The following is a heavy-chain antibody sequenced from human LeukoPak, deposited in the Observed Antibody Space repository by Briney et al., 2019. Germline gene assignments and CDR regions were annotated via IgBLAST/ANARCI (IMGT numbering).Heavy chain of an antibody. CDR2: IIPIFGTA. D-gene: IGHD2-2*01. CDR3: ARSGYCSSTSCHEEGLYYFDY. CDR1: GGTFSSYA. V-gene: IGHV1-69*13. Sequence: ASVKVSCKASGGTFSSYAISWVRQAPGQGLEWMGGIIPIFGTANYAQKFQGRVTITADESTSTAYMELSSLRSEDTAVYYCARSGYCSSTSCHEEGLYYFDYWGQGTLVTVSS. J-gene: IGHJ4*02.